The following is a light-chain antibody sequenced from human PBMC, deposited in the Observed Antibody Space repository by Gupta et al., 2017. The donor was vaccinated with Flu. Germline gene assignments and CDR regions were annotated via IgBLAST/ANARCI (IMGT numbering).Light chain of an antibody. V-gene: IGKV1-39*01. J-gene: IGKJ2*03. Sequence: DIQITPSPSSLSASGGDRVTITCRASQSVSRYFKWYQQKPGTAPKLLIYAASSLQIGVPSRFSGSGSGTEFTLTISSLQPEDFATYYCQQSSTNPYSFGQGTKLEIK. CDR1: QSVSRY. CDR2: AAS. CDR3: QQSSTNPYS.